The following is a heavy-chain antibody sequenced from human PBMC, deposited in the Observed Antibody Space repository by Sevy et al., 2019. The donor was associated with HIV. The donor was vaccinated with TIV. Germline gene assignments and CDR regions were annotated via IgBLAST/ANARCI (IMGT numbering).Heavy chain of an antibody. CDR2: ISSSGSSI. J-gene: IGHJ5*02. CDR3: ARNGGAYDTGFDP. CDR1: GFTFSSYD. V-gene: IGHV3-48*03. Sequence: GGSLRLSCAGSGFTFSSYDMNWVRQAPGKGLEWISKISSSGSSIYNADSVKGRFTIARDNAKNSLNLQMNSLRAEDTALYYCARNGGAYDTGFDPWGQGTLVTVSS. D-gene: IGHD3-22*01.